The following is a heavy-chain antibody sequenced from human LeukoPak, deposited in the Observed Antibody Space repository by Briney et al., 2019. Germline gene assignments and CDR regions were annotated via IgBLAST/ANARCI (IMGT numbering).Heavy chain of an antibody. J-gene: IGHJ4*02. CDR1: GFTFSSYS. D-gene: IGHD3-10*01. CDR2: ISSSSSYI. V-gene: IGHV3-21*01. CDR3: ARDLNSVVSRFDY. Sequence: GGSLRLSCAASGFTFSSYSMNWVRQAPRKGLEWVSSISSSSSYIYYADSVKGRFTISRDNAKNSLYLQMNSLRAEDTAVYYCARDLNSVVSRFDYWGQGTLVTVSS.